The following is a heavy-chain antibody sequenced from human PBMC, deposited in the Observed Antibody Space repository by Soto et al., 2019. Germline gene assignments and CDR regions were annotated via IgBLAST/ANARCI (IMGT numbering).Heavy chain of an antibody. CDR2: IYHSGST. J-gene: IGHJ3*02. D-gene: IGHD5-12*01. V-gene: IGHV4-4*02. Sequence: KGLGWIGEIYHSGSTNYNPSLKSRVTISVDKSKNQFSLKLSSVTAADTAVYYCARETLYGGYSGSDAYDISGQGTMVTV. CDR3: ARETLYGGYSGSDAYDI.